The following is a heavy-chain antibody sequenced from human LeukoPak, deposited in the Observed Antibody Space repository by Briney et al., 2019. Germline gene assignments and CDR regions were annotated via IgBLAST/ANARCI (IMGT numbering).Heavy chain of an antibody. D-gene: IGHD3-3*01. J-gene: IGHJ6*03. V-gene: IGHV4-31*03. CDR2: IYYSGST. CDR1: GGSISSGGYY. Sequence: SETLSLTCTVSGGSISSGGYYWSWIRQHPGKGLEWSGYIYYSGSTYYNPSLKSRVTISVDTSKNQFSLKLSSVTAADTAVYYCARTAPELRFLEWSPHPLDYYYIDVWGKGTTVTVSS. CDR3: ARTAPELRFLEWSPHPLDYYYIDV.